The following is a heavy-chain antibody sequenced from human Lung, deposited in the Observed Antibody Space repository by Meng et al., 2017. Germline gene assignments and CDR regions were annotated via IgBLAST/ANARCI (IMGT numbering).Heavy chain of an antibody. Sequence: GESLKISCAASGFTFSGYAMSWVRRAPGKGLECVSVISGSGANTYYADSVKGRFTISRDNSKNTLYLQVNSLRAEDTAIYYCAKNMGIAVGGNDPVMDYWGQGTLVTAPQ. V-gene: IGHV3-23*01. J-gene: IGHJ4*02. D-gene: IGHD6-19*01. CDR1: GFTFSGYA. CDR2: ISGSGANT. CDR3: AKNMGIAVGGNDPVMDY.